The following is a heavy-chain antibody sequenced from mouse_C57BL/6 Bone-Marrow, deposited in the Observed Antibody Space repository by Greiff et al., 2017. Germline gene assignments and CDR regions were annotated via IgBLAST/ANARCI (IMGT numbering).Heavy chain of an antibody. CDR1: AFTFSNYW. CDR2: IRLKSDNYAT. Sequence: EVKLEESGGGLVQPGGSMKLSCVASAFTFSNYWMNWVRQSPEKGLEWVAQIRLKSDNYATHYAESVKGRFTISRDDSKSSVYLQMNNLRAEDTGIYYCTGYAYWGQGTLVTVSA. J-gene: IGHJ3*01. V-gene: IGHV6-3*01. CDR3: TGYAY.